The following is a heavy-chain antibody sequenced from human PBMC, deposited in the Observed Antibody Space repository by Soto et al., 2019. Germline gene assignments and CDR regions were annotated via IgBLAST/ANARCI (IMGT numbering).Heavy chain of an antibody. V-gene: IGHV3-23*01. CDR3: AKRSTLAAAVPGWFDL. CDR2: ISGSGDST. CDR1: GFTFSSYA. Sequence: PGGSLRLSCAASGFTFSSYAMSWVRQAPGKGLEWVSGISGSGDSTYYADSVKGRFTISRDNSKNTLYLQMNSLRAEDTAVYYCAKRSTLAAAVPGWFDLWGQGTLVTVSS. J-gene: IGHJ5*02. D-gene: IGHD6-13*01.